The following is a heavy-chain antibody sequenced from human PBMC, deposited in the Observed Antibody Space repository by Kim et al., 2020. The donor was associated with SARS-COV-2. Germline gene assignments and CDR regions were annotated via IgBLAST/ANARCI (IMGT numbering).Heavy chain of an antibody. CDR1: GGTFSSYA. V-gene: IGHV1-69*04. Sequence: SVKVSCKASGGTFSSYAISWVRQAPGQGLEWMGRIIPILGIANYAQKFQGRVTITADKSTSTAYMELSSLRSEDTAVYYCASSKYCSSTSCYFYYYYYGMDVWGQGTTVTVSS. CDR2: IIPILGIA. D-gene: IGHD2-2*01. J-gene: IGHJ6*02. CDR3: ASSKYCSSTSCYFYYYYYGMDV.